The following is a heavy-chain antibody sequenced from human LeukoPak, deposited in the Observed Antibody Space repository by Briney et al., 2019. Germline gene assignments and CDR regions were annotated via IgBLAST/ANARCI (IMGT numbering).Heavy chain of an antibody. CDR2: IQNGGST. D-gene: IGHD3-16*01. J-gene: IGHJ3*02. CDR3: ARQTGEPNAFDI. CDR1: GGSISTYH. V-gene: IGHV4-59*08. Sequence: PSETLSLTCTVSGGSISTYHWNWIRQPPGQGLERIGYIQNGGSTNYNPSLKSRVTISVDTPRNQFSLRLNSVTAADTAVYYCARQTGEPNAFDIWGQGTMVTVSS.